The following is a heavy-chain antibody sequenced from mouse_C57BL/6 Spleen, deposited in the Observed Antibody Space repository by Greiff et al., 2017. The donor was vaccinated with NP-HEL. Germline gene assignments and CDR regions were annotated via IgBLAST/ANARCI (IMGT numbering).Heavy chain of an antibody. CDR3: ARLGWYGPYYFDY. Sequence: VQLQQSGAELVMPGASVKLSCKASGYTFTSYWMHWVKQRPGQGLEWIGEIDPSDSYTNYNQKFKGKSTLTVDKSSSTAYMQLSSLTSEDSAVYYCARLGWYGPYYFDYWGQGTTLTVSS. J-gene: IGHJ2*01. CDR1: GYTFTSYW. D-gene: IGHD1-1*02. CDR2: IDPSDSYT. V-gene: IGHV1-69*01.